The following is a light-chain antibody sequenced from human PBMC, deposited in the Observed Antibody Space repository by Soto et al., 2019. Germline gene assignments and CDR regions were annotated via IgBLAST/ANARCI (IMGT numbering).Light chain of an antibody. J-gene: IGLJ1*01. Sequence: QSVLTQPPSASGSPGQSVTISCTGTSSDVGGYNHVSWYQQNPGKAPKLMIYDVSKRPSGVPDRFSGSKSGNTASLTISGLQAEDEADYYCASYAGSNXSVFGTGTKVTVL. CDR2: DVS. V-gene: IGLV2-8*01. CDR3: ASYAGSNXSV. CDR1: SSDVGGYNH.